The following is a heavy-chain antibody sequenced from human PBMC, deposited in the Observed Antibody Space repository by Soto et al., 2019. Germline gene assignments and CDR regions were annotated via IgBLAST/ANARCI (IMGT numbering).Heavy chain of an antibody. CDR1: GVSVSNNY. Sequence: PGGALRVTCSASGVSVSNNYMSWVRQAPGRGLEWVSVIYRSGSTYHADSVKGRFTISRDNSKNTVNLQMNSLRAEDTAVYYCARGPYESSGYSFDYWGQGTLVTVSS. CDR2: IYRSGST. D-gene: IGHD3-22*01. J-gene: IGHJ4*02. V-gene: IGHV3-53*01. CDR3: ARGPYESSGYSFDY.